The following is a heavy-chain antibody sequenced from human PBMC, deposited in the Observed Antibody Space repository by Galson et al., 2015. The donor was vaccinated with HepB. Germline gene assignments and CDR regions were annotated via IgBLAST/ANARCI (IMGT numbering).Heavy chain of an antibody. CDR2: TYYRSQWYN. V-gene: IGHV6-1*01. CDR1: GDSVSRKSTA. D-gene: IGHD3-22*01. J-gene: IGHJ4*02. CDR3: ARQDYCYDSNCQGGGFDY. Sequence: CAISGDSVSRKSTAWNWIRQSPSRGLEWLGRTYYRSQWYNDYAVPVKSRIRVNSDTSKNQFSLHQNSVTPDDTAIYYCARQDYCYDSNCQGGGFDYWGQGTLVTVSS.